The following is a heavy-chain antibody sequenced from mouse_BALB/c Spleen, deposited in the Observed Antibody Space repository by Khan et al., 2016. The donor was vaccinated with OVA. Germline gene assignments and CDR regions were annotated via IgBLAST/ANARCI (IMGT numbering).Heavy chain of an antibody. CDR2: MSSGSSTI. CDR1: GFTFSNFG. J-gene: IGHJ1*01. CDR3: ARSWGNLHGYFDV. Sequence: EVELVESGGGLVQPGGSRKLSCAASGFTFSNFGMHWVRQAPKKGLEWVAYMSSGSSTIYYVDTVKGRFTISRDNLKNILFLQMTSLRSEDTAMYYWARSWGNLHGYFDVWGAGTSVTVSS. V-gene: IGHV5-17*02.